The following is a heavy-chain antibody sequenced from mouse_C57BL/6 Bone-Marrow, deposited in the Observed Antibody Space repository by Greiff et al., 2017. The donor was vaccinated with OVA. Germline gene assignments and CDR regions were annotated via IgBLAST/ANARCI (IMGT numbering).Heavy chain of an antibody. D-gene: IGHD2-1*01. CDR2: IYPRSGNT. J-gene: IGHJ3*01. Sequence: VQLQQSGAELARPGASVKLSCKASGYTFTSYGISWVKQRTGQGLEWIGEIYPRSGNTYYNEKFKGKATLTADKSSSTAYMELRSLTSEDSAVYFCAREVTTAWFAYWGQGTLVTVSA. CDR3: AREVTTAWFAY. V-gene: IGHV1-81*01. CDR1: GYTFTSYG.